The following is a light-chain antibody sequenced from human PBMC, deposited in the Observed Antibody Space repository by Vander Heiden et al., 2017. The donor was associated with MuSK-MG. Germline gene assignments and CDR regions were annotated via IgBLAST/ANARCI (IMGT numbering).Light chain of an antibody. CDR2: LAA. CDR3: LQRSSTANT. V-gene: IGKV1-39*01. Sequence: DIQMTQSPSSLSASIVDIVTITCRTSQSINRYLNWYQQKPGKTPKVLIYLAASFQSGVSSRFSASGSGTDFTLTISILQPEDFTTSYCLQRSSTANTFPAKIRVGVK. CDR1: QSINRY. J-gene: IGKJ4*01.